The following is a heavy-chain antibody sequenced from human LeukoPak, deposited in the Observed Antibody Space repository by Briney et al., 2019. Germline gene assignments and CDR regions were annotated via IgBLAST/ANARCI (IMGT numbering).Heavy chain of an antibody. CDR3: ARGSGYDSYFDY. CDR1: GFSFNDYY. D-gene: IGHD5-12*01. V-gene: IGHV3-21*01. J-gene: IGHJ4*02. Sequence: GGSLRLSCAASGFSFNDYYMNWIRQAPGKGLEWVSSISSSTSYIYYADSVKGRFTISRDNAKNSLYLQMNSLRAEDTAVYYCARGSGYDSYFDYWGQGTLVTVSS. CDR2: ISSSTSYI.